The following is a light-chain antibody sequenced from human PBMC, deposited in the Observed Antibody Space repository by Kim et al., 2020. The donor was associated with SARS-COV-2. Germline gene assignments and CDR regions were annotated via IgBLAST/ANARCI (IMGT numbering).Light chain of an antibody. V-gene: IGKV1-8*01. CDR1: QGVNTY. CDR3: QQYYSYPLT. CDR2: GAS. J-gene: IGKJ4*01. Sequence: ASTGDRITITCRASQGVNTYLAGYQQKPGKAPNLLIYGASTLQSGVPSRFSGSGSGTDFTLTISSLQSEDFATYYCQQYYSYPLTFGGGTKVDIK.